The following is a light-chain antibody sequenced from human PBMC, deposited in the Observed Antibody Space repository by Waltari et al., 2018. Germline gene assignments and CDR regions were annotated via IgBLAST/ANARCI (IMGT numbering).Light chain of an antibody. CDR2: GAS. CDR1: QSVSSN. CDR3: QQYSNRPYT. J-gene: IGKJ2*01. Sequence: EIVMTQSPATLSVSPGERATLSCRASQSVSSNLAWYQQKPGQALRLLIYGASTRATGIPGRFGGSGSGTEFTLTISRLQSEDFAVYYCQQYSNRPYTFGQGTKLEIK. V-gene: IGKV3-15*01.